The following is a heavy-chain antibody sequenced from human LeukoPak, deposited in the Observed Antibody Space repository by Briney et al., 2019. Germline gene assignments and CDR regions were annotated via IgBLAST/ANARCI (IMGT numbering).Heavy chain of an antibody. D-gene: IGHD5-24*01. V-gene: IGHV4-38-2*02. Sequence: SETLSLTCTVSGYSVSSGYYWGWIRQPPGKGLEWIGSIYHSGSTYYNPSLKSRVTISVDTSKNQFSLKLSSVTAADTAVYYCAREEDGANYYYYYMDVWGKGTTVTVSS. J-gene: IGHJ6*03. CDR1: GYSVSSGYY. CDR3: AREEDGANYYYYYMDV. CDR2: IYHSGST.